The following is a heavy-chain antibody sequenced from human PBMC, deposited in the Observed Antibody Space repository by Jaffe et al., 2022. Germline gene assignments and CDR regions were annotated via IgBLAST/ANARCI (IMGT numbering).Heavy chain of an antibody. CDR2: INEDGGEK. CDR1: GFTFSSNW. CDR3: IQYSRGW. V-gene: IGHV3-7*05. D-gene: IGHD6-19*01. J-gene: IGHJ4*02. Sequence: EVQLVESGGGLVQPGGSLRLSCAASGFTFSSNWMNWVRQAPGKGLECVARINEDGGEKYYVDSVKGRFTISRDNAKNSLYLQMNSLRAEDTAVYYCIQYSRGWWGQGTLVTVSS.